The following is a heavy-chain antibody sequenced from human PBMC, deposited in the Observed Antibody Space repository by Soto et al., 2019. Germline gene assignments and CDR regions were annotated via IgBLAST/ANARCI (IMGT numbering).Heavy chain of an antibody. V-gene: IGHV3-30*18. D-gene: IGHD6-13*01. Sequence: QVQLVESGGGVVQPGRSLRLSCAASGFTFSSYGMHWVRQAPGKGLEWVAVISYAGDYQYYADSVKGRFTISRDNSKNTLYLQMNTLRPEDTAVYLCAKSRGGSSWYEGDSWGQGTLVTLSS. CDR3: AKSRGGSSWYEGDS. CDR1: GFTFSSYG. CDR2: ISYAGDYQ. J-gene: IGHJ4*02.